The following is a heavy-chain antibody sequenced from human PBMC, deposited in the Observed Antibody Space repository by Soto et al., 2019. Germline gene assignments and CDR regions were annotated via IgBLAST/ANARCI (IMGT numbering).Heavy chain of an antibody. J-gene: IGHJ6*02. Sequence: QVQLVQSGAEVKKPGSSVKVSCKVSGGTFSNYAIDWVRLAPGHGLEWMGGIVPIFGTTYFTQKFQGRATIIADDSTTTAYVEMSILRSEDTAIYYCARVEAVAGLYNYPGLDVWGQGTAVTVSS. CDR2: IVPIFGTT. CDR3: ARVEAVAGLYNYPGLDV. CDR1: GGTFSNYA. V-gene: IGHV1-69*12. D-gene: IGHD6-19*01.